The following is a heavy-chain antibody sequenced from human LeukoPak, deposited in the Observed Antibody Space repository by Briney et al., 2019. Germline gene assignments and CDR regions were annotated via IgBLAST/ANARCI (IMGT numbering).Heavy chain of an antibody. Sequence: GGSLRLSCAASGFTFSSYSMNWVRQAPGKGLEWVSSISSSSSYIYYADSVKGRFTISRDNAKNSLYLQMNSLRAEDTAVYYCAREAWSAADSCFDYWGQGTLVTVSS. J-gene: IGHJ4*02. D-gene: IGHD2-2*01. CDR1: GFTFSSYS. CDR3: AREAWSAADSCFDY. V-gene: IGHV3-21*01. CDR2: ISSSSSYI.